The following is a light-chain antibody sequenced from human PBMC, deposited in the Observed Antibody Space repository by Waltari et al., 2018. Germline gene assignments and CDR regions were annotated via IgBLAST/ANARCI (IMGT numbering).Light chain of an antibody. CDR2: GAS. CDR1: QHIDNN. J-gene: IGKJ4*01. V-gene: IGKV3-15*01. CDR3: QQYNRWPPLT. Sequence: EVVMTQSPAALSVSPGDRVTLSCKASQHIDNNVAWYQQKFGQGPSLLIYGASTRTTGIPASFSGRGSGTEFTLTISSLQSEDCAVYYCQQYNRWPPLTFGGGTKVEIK.